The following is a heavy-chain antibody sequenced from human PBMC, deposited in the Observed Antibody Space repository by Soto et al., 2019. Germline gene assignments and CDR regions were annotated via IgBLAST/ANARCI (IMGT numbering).Heavy chain of an antibody. D-gene: IGHD2-15*01. CDR2: INPNSGGT. V-gene: IGHV1-2*04. J-gene: IGHJ6*02. CDR1: GYTFTGYD. CDR3: ARDQGGVVAATAYYYYGMDV. Sequence: SVKVSCKASGYTFTGYDMHWVRQAPGQGLEWMGWINPNSGGTNYAQKFQGWVTMTRDTSLSTAYMELSRLRSDDTAVYYCARDQGGVVAATAYYYYGMDVWGQGTTVTVSS.